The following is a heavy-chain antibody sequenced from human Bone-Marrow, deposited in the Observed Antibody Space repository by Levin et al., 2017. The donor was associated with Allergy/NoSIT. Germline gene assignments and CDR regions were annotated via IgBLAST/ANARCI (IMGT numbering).Heavy chain of an antibody. V-gene: IGHV3-33*01. CDR3: VRGGYSRGWPPLGV. Sequence: PGESLKISCIASGFKISSYGMHWVRQAPGKGPEWVTLISSDGSDKYYADSVKGRFSISRDVSKNTIYLQLNNLRVEDTAVYFCVRGGYSRGWPPLGVWGQGTTVSVS. CDR2: ISSDGSDK. D-gene: IGHD6-19*01. CDR1: GFKISSYG. J-gene: IGHJ6*02.